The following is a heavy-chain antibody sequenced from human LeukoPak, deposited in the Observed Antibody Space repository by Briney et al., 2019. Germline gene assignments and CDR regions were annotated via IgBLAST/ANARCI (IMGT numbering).Heavy chain of an antibody. D-gene: IGHD3-10*01. CDR3: ARDLRYGSGCYYWFDP. CDR1: GGSISSYY. CDR2: IYYSGST. V-gene: IGHV4-59*01. Sequence: SETLSLTCTVSGGSISSYYWSWIRQPPGTGLEWLGYIYYSGSTNYNPSLKSRVTISVDTSKNQFSLKLSSVTAADTAVYYCARDLRYGSGCYYWFDPWGQGTLVTVSS. J-gene: IGHJ5*02.